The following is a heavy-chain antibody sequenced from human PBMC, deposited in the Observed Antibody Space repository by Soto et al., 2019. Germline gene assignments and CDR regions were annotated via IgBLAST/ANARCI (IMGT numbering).Heavy chain of an antibody. V-gene: IGHV3-7*03. CDR2: IKQDGSEK. CDR1: GFTFSSYW. J-gene: IGHJ4*02. Sequence: PGGSLRLSCAASGFTFSSYWMSWVRQAPGKGLEWVANIKQDGSEKYYVDSVKGRFTISRDNAKNSLYLQMNSLRAEDTAVYYCARASTCSGGSCYPKYYFDYWGQGTLVTVSS. CDR3: ARASTCSGGSCYPKYYFDY. D-gene: IGHD2-15*01.